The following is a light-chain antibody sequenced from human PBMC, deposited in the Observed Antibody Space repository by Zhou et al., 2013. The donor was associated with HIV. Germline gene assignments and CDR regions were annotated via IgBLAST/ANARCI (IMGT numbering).Light chain of an antibody. CDR3: LQDYSYPFA. CDR2: STS. Sequence: DIQMTQSPSSLSASVGDRVTITCRASQSIADYLNWYQQKPGKAPKLLIYSTSALQSGVPSRFSGSGSGTDFSLTISSLQPEDFATYYCLQDYSYPFAFGGGTKVEIK. V-gene: IGKV1-39*01. J-gene: IGKJ4*01. CDR1: QSIADY.